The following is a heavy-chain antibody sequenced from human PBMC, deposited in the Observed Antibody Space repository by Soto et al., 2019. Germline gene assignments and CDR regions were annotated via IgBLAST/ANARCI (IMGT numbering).Heavy chain of an antibody. J-gene: IGHJ4*02. Sequence: GGSLRLSCAASGFTFSNYRMNWVRQAPGKGLEWVSSITTTIYIYYADSLKGRFTISRDNAKNSLYLQMNSLRAEDTAVYYCGRSFSTSPGVDYWGQGTLVTVS. V-gene: IGHV3-21*01. CDR2: ITTTIYI. D-gene: IGHD2-2*01. CDR1: GFTFSNYR. CDR3: GRSFSTSPGVDY.